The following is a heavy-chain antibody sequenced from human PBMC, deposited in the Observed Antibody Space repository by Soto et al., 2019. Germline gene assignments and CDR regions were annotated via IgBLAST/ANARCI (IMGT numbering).Heavy chain of an antibody. CDR3: VTVNLVGAAYYFDY. D-gene: IGHD1-26*01. CDR2: VYYSGTT. V-gene: IGHV4-30-4*01. CDR1: GGSIRNGDYY. Sequence: SETLSLTCTVSGGSIRNGDYYWGWIRQPPGKGLEWIGYVYYSGTTYSHPSLNSRVSISVDTSENQFSLRLTSVTAADTAVYYCVTVNLVGAAYYFDYWGPGTLVTVLL. J-gene: IGHJ4*02.